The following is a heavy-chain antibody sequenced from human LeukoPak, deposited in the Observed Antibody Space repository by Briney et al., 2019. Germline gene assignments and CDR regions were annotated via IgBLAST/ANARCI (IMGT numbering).Heavy chain of an antibody. CDR2: IKQDGSEK. V-gene: IGHV3-7*03. J-gene: IGHJ4*02. CDR3: ARDGMATINS. D-gene: IGHD5-12*01. CDR1: GGSISSSSYY. Sequence: ETLSLTCTVSGGSISSSSYYWGWIHQPPGKGLEWVANIKQDGSEKYYVDSVKGRFTISRDNAKNLLYLQMNSLRAEDTAVYYCARDGMATINSWGQGTVVTVSS.